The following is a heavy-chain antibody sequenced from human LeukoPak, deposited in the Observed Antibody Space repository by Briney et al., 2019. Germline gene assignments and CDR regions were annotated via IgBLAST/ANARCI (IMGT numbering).Heavy chain of an antibody. V-gene: IGHV5-51*01. J-gene: IGHJ4*02. CDR3: ARLLNYDDLDY. Sequence: GESPKISCKGSGYSVNNYWIGWGRQMPGKGLEWMGIIYPDNSDTRYSPSFQGQVTISADKSITTAYLQWSSLKASDTAMYYCARLLNYDDLDYWGQGTLVTVSS. D-gene: IGHD3-22*01. CDR1: GYSVNNYW. CDR2: IYPDNSDT.